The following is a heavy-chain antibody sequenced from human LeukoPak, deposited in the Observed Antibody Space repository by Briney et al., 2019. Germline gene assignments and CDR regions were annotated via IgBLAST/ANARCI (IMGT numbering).Heavy chain of an antibody. D-gene: IGHD3-22*01. J-gene: IGHJ4*02. Sequence: GGSLRLSCVASGFTFSRYAIHWVRQAPGKGLEYVSTISSHGGSTYYADSVKGRFTISRDNSKNALYLQMGSLRAEDMAVYYCARESDNSPLDYWGQGTLVTVSS. CDR1: GFTFSRYA. CDR2: ISSHGGST. V-gene: IGHV3-64*02. CDR3: ARESDNSPLDY.